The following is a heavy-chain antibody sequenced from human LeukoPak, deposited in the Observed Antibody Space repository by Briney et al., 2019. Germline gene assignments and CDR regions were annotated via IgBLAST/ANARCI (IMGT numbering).Heavy chain of an antibody. CDR3: VRGLGDY. J-gene: IGHJ4*02. Sequence: GGSLRLSCAASAFTLSTYWMHWVRQGPGKALVWVARIDIDGRIITHADSVEGRFTISRDNAKNTVYLQMNDLRDEDTATYYCVRGLGDYWGQGTLVTVSS. CDR1: AFTLSTYW. CDR2: IDIDGRII. V-gene: IGHV3-74*03. D-gene: IGHD3-16*01.